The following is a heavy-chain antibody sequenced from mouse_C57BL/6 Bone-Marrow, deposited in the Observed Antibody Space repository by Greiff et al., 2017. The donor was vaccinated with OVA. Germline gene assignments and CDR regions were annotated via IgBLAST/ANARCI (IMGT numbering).Heavy chain of an antibody. CDR2: IYPGDGDT. Sequence: VKVVESGPELVKPGASVKISCKASGYAFSSSWMNWVKQRPGKGLEWIGRIYPGDGDTNYNGKFKGKATLTADKSSSTAYMQLSSLTSEDSAVYFCAREGNSAYWGQGTLVTVSA. CDR3: AREGNSAY. V-gene: IGHV1-82*01. J-gene: IGHJ3*01. D-gene: IGHD2-1*01. CDR1: GYAFSSSW.